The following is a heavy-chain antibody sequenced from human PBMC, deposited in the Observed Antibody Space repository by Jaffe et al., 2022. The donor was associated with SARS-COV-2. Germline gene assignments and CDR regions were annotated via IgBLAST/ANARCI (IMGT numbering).Heavy chain of an antibody. CDR1: GGSISSGSYY. D-gene: IGHD2-15*01. V-gene: IGHV4-61*02. Sequence: QVQLQESGPGLVKPSQTLSLTCTVSGGSISSGSYYWSWIRQPAGKGLEWIGRIYTSGSTNYNPSLKSRVTISVDTSKNQFSLKLSSVTAADTAVYYCARGGLPPFFYYYGMDVWGQGTTVTVSS. CDR2: IYTSGST. CDR3: ARGGLPPFFYYYGMDV. J-gene: IGHJ6*02.